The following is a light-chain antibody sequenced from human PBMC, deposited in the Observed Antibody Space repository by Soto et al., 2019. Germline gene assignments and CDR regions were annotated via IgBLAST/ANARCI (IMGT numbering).Light chain of an antibody. CDR3: QQYVTSPWT. V-gene: IGKV3-20*01. CDR2: GAS. J-gene: IGKJ1*01. Sequence: EIVVTLSPCTLSLSTGERASLSCRASQSVSSSYLAWYQQKPGQAPRLLIYGASSRATDIPDRFSGSGSGTDFTLSISRLEPEDFAVYYCQQYVTSPWTFGQGTKVDI. CDR1: QSVSSSY.